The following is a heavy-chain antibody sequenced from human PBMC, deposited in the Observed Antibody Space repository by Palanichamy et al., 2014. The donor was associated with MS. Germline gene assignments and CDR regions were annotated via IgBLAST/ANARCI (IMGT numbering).Heavy chain of an antibody. CDR1: GGTFSSYT. V-gene: IGHV1-69*02. D-gene: IGHD2-2*01. CDR3: ARETNDCSSTSCYYYYYGMDV. Sequence: KKPSGPSVKVSCKASGGTFSSYTISWVRQAPGQGLEWMGRIIPILGIANYAQKFQGRVTITADKSTSTAYMELSSLRSEDTAVYYCARETNDCSSTSCYYYYYGMDVWGQGTTVTVSS. J-gene: IGHJ6*02. CDR2: IIPILGIA.